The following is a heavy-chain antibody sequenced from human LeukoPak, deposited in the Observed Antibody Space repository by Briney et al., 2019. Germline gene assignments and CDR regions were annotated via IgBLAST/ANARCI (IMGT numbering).Heavy chain of an antibody. J-gene: IGHJ4*02. Sequence: SSETLSLTCTVSGGSISSYYWSWIRQPPGKGLEWIGYIYYSGSTNYNPSLKSRVTISVDTSKNQFSLKLNSVTAADTAVYYCARHPLRGGFDYWGQGTLVTVSS. V-gene: IGHV4-59*08. CDR1: GGSISSYY. CDR2: IYYSGST. CDR3: ARHPLRGGFDY.